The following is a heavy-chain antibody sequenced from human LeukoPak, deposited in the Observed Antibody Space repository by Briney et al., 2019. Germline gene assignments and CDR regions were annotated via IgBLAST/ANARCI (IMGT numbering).Heavy chain of an antibody. D-gene: IGHD3-9*01. CDR2: ISGSGGSA. CDR1: GFTFSSYA. V-gene: IGHV3-23*01. Sequence: GGSLRLSCAASGFTFSSYAMSWVRQAPGKGLAWVSGISGSGGSAHYADSVKGRFTISRDNSKNTLYLQMNSLRAEDTAVYYCARGDYDILTGYYTPHYFDYWGQGTLVTVSS. J-gene: IGHJ4*02. CDR3: ARGDYDILTGYYTPHYFDY.